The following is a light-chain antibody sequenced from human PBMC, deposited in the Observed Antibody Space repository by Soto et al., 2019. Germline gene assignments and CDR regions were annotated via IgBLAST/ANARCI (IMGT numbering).Light chain of an antibody. J-gene: IGLJ3*02. CDR3: TSYSRYRVLV. CDR1: SSDIGGYKY. V-gene: IGLV2-14*01. Sequence: QSALTQPASVSGSLGQSITIFCTGTSSDIGGYKYVSWYQQHPGKAPKLIIFEVSNRPSGVSDRFSGSNSGNTASLTISGLQAEDEADYYCTSYSRYRVLVFGGGTKVTVL. CDR2: EVS.